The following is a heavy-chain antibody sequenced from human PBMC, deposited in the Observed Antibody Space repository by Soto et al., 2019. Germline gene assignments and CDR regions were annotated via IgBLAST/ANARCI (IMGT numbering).Heavy chain of an antibody. V-gene: IGHV4-4*07. CDR3: ASGYSSGHYGDWFDP. Sequence: ETLSLTCTVSGGSISSYYWSWIRQPAGKGLEWIGRIYTSGSTNYNPSLKSRVTMSVDTSKNQFSLKLSSVTAADTAVYYCASGYSSGHYGDWFDPWGQGTLVTVSS. D-gene: IGHD6-19*01. CDR2: IYTSGST. CDR1: GGSISSYY. J-gene: IGHJ5*02.